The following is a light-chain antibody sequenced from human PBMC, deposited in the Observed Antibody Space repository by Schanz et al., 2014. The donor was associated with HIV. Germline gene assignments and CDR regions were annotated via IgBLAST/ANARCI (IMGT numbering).Light chain of an antibody. Sequence: QSVLTQPPSASGTPGQRVTISCSGSSSNIGSNFVYWYPQLPGTAPKLLIYRNNQRPSGVPDRFSGSKSGTSASLAISGLWSEDDADYYCAAWDDSLSGWVFGGGTKLTVL. CDR2: RNN. CDR1: SSNIGSNF. V-gene: IGLV1-47*03. CDR3: AAWDDSLSGWV. J-gene: IGLJ3*02.